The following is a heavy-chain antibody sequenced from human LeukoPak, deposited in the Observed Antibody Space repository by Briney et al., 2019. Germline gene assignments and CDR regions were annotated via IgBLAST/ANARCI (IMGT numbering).Heavy chain of an antibody. D-gene: IGHD3-22*01. V-gene: IGHV3-30*01. CDR1: GFTFSSYA. CDR2: ISYDGSNK. J-gene: IGHJ4*02. Sequence: GGSLRLSCAASGFTFSSYAMHWVRQAPGKGLEWVAVISYDGSNKYYADSVKGRFTISRDNSKSTLYLQMNSLRAEDTAVYYCARDPRQGSGYFGGIDYWGQGTLVTVSS. CDR3: ARDPRQGSGYFGGIDY.